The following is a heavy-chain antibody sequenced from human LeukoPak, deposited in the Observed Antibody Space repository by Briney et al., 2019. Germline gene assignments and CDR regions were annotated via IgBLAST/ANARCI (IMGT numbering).Heavy chain of an antibody. D-gene: IGHD6-25*01. V-gene: IGHV1-18*01. CDR2: ISAYNGNT. Sequence: ASVKVSCKASGYTFTTSDISWVRQAHGQGLEWRGWISAYNGNTDYEQRVHGRVTMTTATSTSTAHMELRSLRSDDTAVYYCTRGAAPGCYYYMDVWGKGTTVTVSS. J-gene: IGHJ6*03. CDR3: TRGAAPGCYYYMDV. CDR1: GYTFTTSD.